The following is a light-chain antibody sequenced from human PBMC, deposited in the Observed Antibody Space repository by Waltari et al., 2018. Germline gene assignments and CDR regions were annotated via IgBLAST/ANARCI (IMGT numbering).Light chain of an antibody. CDR1: KSIGSW. CDR3: QQYNNYPYT. V-gene: IGKV1-5*03. Sequence: DIKMTQSPSTLSASVGDRVTITCRPSKSIGSWLAWYQQKPGKAPNLLIYKASSSESGVPTRFYGSGSGTEFTLTISSLQPDDFATYYCQQYNNYPYTFGQGTKLQIK. CDR2: KAS. J-gene: IGKJ2*01.